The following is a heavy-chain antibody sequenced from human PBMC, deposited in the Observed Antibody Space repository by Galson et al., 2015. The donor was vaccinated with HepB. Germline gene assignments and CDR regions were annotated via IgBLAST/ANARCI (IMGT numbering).Heavy chain of an antibody. D-gene: IGHD2-2*01. V-gene: IGHV3-23*01. CDR2: ISVSGVST. CDR3: AKGGDQLRTYNWFDP. J-gene: IGHJ5*02. Sequence: SLRLSCAASGFTFSSYAMSWVRQAPGKGLEWVSGISVSGVSTYYADSVKGRFTISRDNSKNTLYLQMNSLRAEDTAVYFCAKGGDQLRTYNWFDPWGQGTLVTVSS. CDR1: GFTFSSYA.